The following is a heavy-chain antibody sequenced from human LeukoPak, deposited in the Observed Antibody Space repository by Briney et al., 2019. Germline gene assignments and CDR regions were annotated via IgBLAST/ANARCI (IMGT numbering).Heavy chain of an antibody. Sequence: SETLSLTCTVPGGSISSSSYYWGWIRQPPGKGLEWIGSIYYSGSTYYNPSLKSRVTISVDTSKNQFSLKLSSVTAADTAVYYCARRMTTVVNRSFDPWGQGTLVTVSS. CDR3: ARRMTTVVNRSFDP. J-gene: IGHJ5*02. D-gene: IGHD4-23*01. CDR1: GGSISSSSYY. V-gene: IGHV4-39*01. CDR2: IYYSGST.